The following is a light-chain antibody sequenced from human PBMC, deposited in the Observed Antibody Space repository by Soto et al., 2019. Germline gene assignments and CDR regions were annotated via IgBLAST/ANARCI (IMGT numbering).Light chain of an antibody. CDR1: SGSIASNY. CDR3: QSYDSSNHLV. J-gene: IGLJ2*01. Sequence: NFMLTQPHSVSESPGKTVTISCTRSSGSIASNYVQWYQQRPGSSPTTVIYEDNQRPSGVPDRFSGSIDSSSNFASLTISGRKTEDEADYYCQSYDSSNHLVFGGGTKLTVL. V-gene: IGLV6-57*01. CDR2: EDN.